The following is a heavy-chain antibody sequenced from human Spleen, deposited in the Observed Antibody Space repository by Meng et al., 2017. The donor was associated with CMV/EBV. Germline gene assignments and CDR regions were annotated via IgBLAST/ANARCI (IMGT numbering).Heavy chain of an antibody. V-gene: IGHV4-34*01. Sequence: QVQLQQSGGXGLKPXXXLTLTCAXYGVSFSGYYWSWIRQPPGKGLEWIGEINHSGSSNYNTSLKSRVTISVDTSKNQFSLKLSSVTAADTAVYYCARENKAYYYDSSGSFDYWGQGTLVTVSS. CDR1: GVSFSGYY. J-gene: IGHJ4*02. CDR3: ARENKAYYYDSSGSFDY. CDR2: INHSGSS. D-gene: IGHD3-22*01.